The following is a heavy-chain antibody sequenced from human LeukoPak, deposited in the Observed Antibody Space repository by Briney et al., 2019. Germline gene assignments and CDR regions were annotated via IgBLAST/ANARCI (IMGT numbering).Heavy chain of an antibody. CDR1: GGSIISDSYY. CDR2: AHYTGDT. V-gene: IGHV4-39*07. J-gene: IGHJ5*02. CDR3: ARDSRYDSSGHAP. Sequence: SETLSLTCSVSGGSIISDSYYWAWIRQPPGKGLEWIGSAHYTGDTYYNPSLKSRVTISVDTSKSQFSLKLTSVTAADTAVYFCARDSRYDSSGHAPWGQGSLVIVSS. D-gene: IGHD3-22*01.